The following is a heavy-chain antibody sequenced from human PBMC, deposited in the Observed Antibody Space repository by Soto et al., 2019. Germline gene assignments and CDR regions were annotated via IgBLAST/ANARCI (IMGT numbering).Heavy chain of an antibody. CDR2: ISAYNGNT. CDR3: ARAILHYYGSGSYYRGNWFDP. D-gene: IGHD3-10*01. V-gene: IGHV1-18*04. J-gene: IGHJ5*02. Sequence: GASVKVSCKASGYTFTSYGISWVRQAPGQGLEWMGWISAYNGNTNYAQKLQGRVTMTTDTSTSTAYMELRSLRSDDTAVYYCARAILHYYGSGSYYRGNWFDPWGQGTLVTVSS. CDR1: GYTFTSYG.